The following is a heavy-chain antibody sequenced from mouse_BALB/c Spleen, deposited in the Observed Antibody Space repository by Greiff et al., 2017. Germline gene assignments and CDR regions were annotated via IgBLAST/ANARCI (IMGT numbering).Heavy chain of an antibody. J-gene: IGHJ3*01. CDR3: ARGYGVFAY. V-gene: IGHV3-2*02. CDR2: ISYSGST. CDR1: GYSITSDYA. D-gene: IGHD2-2*01. Sequence: EVKLMESGPGLVKPSQSLSLTCTVTGYSITSDYAWNWIRQFPGNKLEWMGYISYSGSTSYNPSLKSRISITRDTSKNQFFLQLNSVTTEDTATYYCARGYGVFAYWGQGTLVTVSA.